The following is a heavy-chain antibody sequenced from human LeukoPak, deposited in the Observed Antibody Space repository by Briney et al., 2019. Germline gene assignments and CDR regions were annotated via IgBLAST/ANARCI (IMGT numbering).Heavy chain of an antibody. CDR1: GFSFSSYS. Sequence: GGSLRLSCAASGFSFSSYSFNWVRQAPGKGLEWVSYISRIISYADSVKGRFTMSRDNAKNSLYLQMNSLRAEDTAVYYCARFREYCSGGSCLSFDYWGQGTLVTVSS. CDR3: ARFREYCSGGSCLSFDY. J-gene: IGHJ4*02. V-gene: IGHV3-48*01. CDR2: ISRII. D-gene: IGHD2-15*01.